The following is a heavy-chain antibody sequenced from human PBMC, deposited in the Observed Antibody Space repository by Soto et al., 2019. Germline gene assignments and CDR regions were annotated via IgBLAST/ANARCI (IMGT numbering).Heavy chain of an antibody. V-gene: IGHV3-23*01. CDR3: ANRHGGYSYGQIDY. D-gene: IGHD5-18*01. J-gene: IGHJ4*02. CDR1: GFTFSSYA. CDR2: ISGSGGST. Sequence: GGSLRLSCAASGFTFSSYAMSWVRQAPGKGLEWVSAISGSGGSTYYADSVKGRFTISRDNSKNTLYLQMNSLRAEDTAVYYCANRHGGYSYGQIDYWGQGTLVTVSS.